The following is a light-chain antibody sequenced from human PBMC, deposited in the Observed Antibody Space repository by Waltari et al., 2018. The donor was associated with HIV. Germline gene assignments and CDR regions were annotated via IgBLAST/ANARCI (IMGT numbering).Light chain of an antibody. CDR3: SSYTSSNTVI. CDR2: NVS. V-gene: IGLV2-14*03. CDR1: RSDVGGYNY. Sequence: QSALTQSASVSGSAGQSITISCTGTRSDVGGYNYVSWYQHHPGKAPKLVIYNVSNPPSGVSNRVSGSKSGNTASLTISGLQAEDEAEYYCSSYTSSNTVIFGGGTRVTVL. J-gene: IGLJ2*01.